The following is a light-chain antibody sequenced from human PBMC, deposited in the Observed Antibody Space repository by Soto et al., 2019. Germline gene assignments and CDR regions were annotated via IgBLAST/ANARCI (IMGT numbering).Light chain of an antibody. V-gene: IGLV1-44*01. CDR1: SSNIGRNT. CDR2: TND. Sequence: QSVLTQPPSASGTPGQRVILFCSGGSSNIGRNTVTWYQHLPATAPRLLIYTNDHRPSQVPDRFSSSKSGSSASLTLSGLQSEDEADYYCAAWDDTSSFVFGTGSKVTVL. J-gene: IGLJ1*01. CDR3: AAWDDTSSFV.